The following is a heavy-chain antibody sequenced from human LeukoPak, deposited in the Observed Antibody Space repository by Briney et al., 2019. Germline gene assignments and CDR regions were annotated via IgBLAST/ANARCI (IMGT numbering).Heavy chain of an antibody. CDR1: GFTFSRYW. CDR3: ARVAMSDSSGYCDY. V-gene: IGHV3-7*01. Sequence: QPGGSLRLSCAASGFTFSRYWMSWVRQAPGKGLEWVANINQDGSEIYYVDSVKGRFTISRDNAKNSVYLQMNSLRDEDTAVYYCARVAMSDSSGYCDYWGQGTLVTVSS. CDR2: INQDGSEI. J-gene: IGHJ4*02. D-gene: IGHD3-22*01.